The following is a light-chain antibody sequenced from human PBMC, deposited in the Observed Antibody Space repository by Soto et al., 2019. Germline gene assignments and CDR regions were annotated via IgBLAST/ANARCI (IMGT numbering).Light chain of an antibody. J-gene: IGKJ1*01. V-gene: IGKV3-20*01. CDR2: GAS. CDR1: QSVSSSY. Sequence: EIVLTPSPGPLAFSPGERATLPRRASQSVSSSYLAWYQQKPGQAPRLLIYGASSRATGIPDRFSGSGSGTDFTLTISRLEPEDFAVYYCQQYGSSPRAFGQGTKVDI. CDR3: QQYGSSPRA.